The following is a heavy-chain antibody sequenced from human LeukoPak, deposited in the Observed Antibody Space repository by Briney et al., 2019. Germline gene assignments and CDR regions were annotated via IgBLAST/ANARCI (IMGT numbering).Heavy chain of an antibody. Sequence: SETLSLTCTVSGGSISSDYWSWIRQPAGKGLEWIGRIYTSGSTHYNPSLKSRVTMSVDTSRNQFSLKLNSVTAADTAVYYCAGQNVPTPHDYWGQGTQVTVSS. V-gene: IGHV4-4*07. D-gene: IGHD2-2*01. CDR3: AGQNVPTPHDY. J-gene: IGHJ4*02. CDR2: IYTSGST. CDR1: GGSISSDY.